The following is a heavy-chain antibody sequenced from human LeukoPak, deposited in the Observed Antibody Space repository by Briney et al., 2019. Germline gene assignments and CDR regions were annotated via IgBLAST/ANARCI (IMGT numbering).Heavy chain of an antibody. V-gene: IGHV3-23*01. J-gene: IGHJ4*02. CDR2: ISGGGETT. Sequence: GGSLRLSCAASGFTFNNYAMNWVRQAPGKGLEWVSSISGGGETTYYADSAKGRFTISRDNSQNTLYLQMNSLRAEDMAVYYCARDYADYVGYFFFDYWGQGTLVTVSS. CDR3: ARDYADYVGYFFFDY. D-gene: IGHD4-17*01. CDR1: GFTFNNYA.